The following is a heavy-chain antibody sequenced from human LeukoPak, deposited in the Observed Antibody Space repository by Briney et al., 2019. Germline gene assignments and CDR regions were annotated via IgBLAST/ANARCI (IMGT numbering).Heavy chain of an antibody. Sequence: ASVKASCKASGGTFSSYAISWVRQAPGQGLEWMGRIIPIFGTANYAQKFQGRVTITTDESTSTAYMELSSLRSEDTAVYYCARDPDYGDYDFDYWGQGTLVTVSS. V-gene: IGHV1-69*05. D-gene: IGHD4-17*01. J-gene: IGHJ4*02. CDR2: IIPIFGTA. CDR1: GGTFSSYA. CDR3: ARDPDYGDYDFDY.